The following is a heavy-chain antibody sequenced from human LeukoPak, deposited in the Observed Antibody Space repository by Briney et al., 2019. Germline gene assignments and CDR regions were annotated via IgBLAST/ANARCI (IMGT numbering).Heavy chain of an antibody. D-gene: IGHD3-22*01. J-gene: IGHJ4*02. CDR2: ISGSGGST. CDR1: GFTFSSYA. V-gene: IGHV3-23*01. Sequence: PGGSLRLSCAASGFTFSSYAMSWVRQAPGKGLEWASAISGSGGSTYYADSVKGRFTISRDNSKNTLYLQMNSLRAEDTAVYYCAKDPYGLVVIPHFDYWGQGTLVTVSS. CDR3: AKDPYGLVVIPHFDY.